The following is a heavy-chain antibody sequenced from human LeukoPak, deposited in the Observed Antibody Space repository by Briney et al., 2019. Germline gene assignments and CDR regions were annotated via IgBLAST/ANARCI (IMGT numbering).Heavy chain of an antibody. CDR2: MNPNSGNT. CDR3: ARIFYRRSDYHYYYMDV. Sequence: SSVKVSCKASGYTFTSYDINWVRQAPGQGLEWVEWMNPNSGNTGSAQKVQGRVTITMNISMSTAYMELSSLTSEDTAVYYCARIFYRRSDYHYYYMDVWGEGTTVTVSS. CDR1: GYTFTSYD. V-gene: IGHV1-8*01. D-gene: IGHD3-16*02. J-gene: IGHJ6*03.